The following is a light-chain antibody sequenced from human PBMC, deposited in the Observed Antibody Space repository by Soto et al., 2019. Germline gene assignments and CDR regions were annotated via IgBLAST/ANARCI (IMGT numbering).Light chain of an antibody. V-gene: IGKV3-15*01. CDR3: QQYDDWPFT. Sequence: EILMTQSPATLSVSPGERATLSCRASQSINDNLAWFQQKPGQAPRLLVYGAATRAAGVPATFSGSASGTEFTLTISSLQSEDFAVYFCQQYDDWPFTFGPGTKVDIK. CDR2: GAA. CDR1: QSINDN. J-gene: IGKJ3*01.